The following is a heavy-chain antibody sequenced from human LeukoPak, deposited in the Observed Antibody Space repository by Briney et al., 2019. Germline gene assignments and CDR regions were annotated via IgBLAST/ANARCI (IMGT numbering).Heavy chain of an antibody. CDR3: ARGPYGSGSHPGLAFFDY. V-gene: IGHV4-34*01. D-gene: IGHD3-10*01. Sequence: PSETLSLTCAVYGGSFSGYYWSWIRQPPGKGLEWIGEINHSGSTNYNPSLKSRVTISVDTSKNQFSLKLSSVTAADTAVYYCARGPYGSGSHPGLAFFDYWGQGTLVTVSS. J-gene: IGHJ4*02. CDR2: INHSGST. CDR1: GGSFSGYY.